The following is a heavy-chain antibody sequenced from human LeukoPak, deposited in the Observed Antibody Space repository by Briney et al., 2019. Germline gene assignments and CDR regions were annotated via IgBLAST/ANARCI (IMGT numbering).Heavy chain of an antibody. J-gene: IGHJ6*02. V-gene: IGHV1-46*01. Sequence: ASVKVSCKASGYTFTSYGISWVRQAPGQGLEWMGIINPSGGSTSYAQKFQGRVTMTRDTSTSTVYMELSSLRSEDTAVYYCARDLARTRDQNYGMDVWGQGTTVTVSS. CDR2: INPSGGST. D-gene: IGHD1-14*01. CDR3: ARDLARTRDQNYGMDV. CDR1: GYTFTSYG.